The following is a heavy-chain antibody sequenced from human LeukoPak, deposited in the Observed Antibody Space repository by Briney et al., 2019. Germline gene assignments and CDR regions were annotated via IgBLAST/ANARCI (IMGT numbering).Heavy chain of an antibody. CDR2: ISGDGGGT. CDR3: AKDIERFLEWLGLDY. Sequence: GGSLRLSCAASGFTFDNYAMHWVRQAPGQGLEWVSLISGDGGGTSYADSVKGRFTISRDNSKNPLYLQMNSLRTEDTALYYCAKDIERFLEWLGLDYWGQGTLVTVSS. CDR1: GFTFDNYA. D-gene: IGHD3-3*01. J-gene: IGHJ4*02. V-gene: IGHV3-43*02.